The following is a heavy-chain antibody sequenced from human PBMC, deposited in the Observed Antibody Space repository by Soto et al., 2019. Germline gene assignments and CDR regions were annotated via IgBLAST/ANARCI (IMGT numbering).Heavy chain of an antibody. V-gene: IGHV3-15*07. D-gene: IGHD3-3*01. J-gene: IGHJ4*02. CDR1: GLTFVYAW. CDR3: THVSAVAHPFSDF. Sequence: EVQLVESGGGLVKPGGSLRISCTASGLTFVYAWMAWVRQAPGKRLEWVGRIKSQAGGGTIEYAAPVKGRFTISRDDSKNTVYLQMDRLKPEDTAVYYCTHVSAVAHPFSDFWGQGPLVTVSS. CDR2: IKSQAGGGTI.